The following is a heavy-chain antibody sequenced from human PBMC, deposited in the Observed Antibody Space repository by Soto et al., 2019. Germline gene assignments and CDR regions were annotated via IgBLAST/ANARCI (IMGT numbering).Heavy chain of an antibody. J-gene: IGHJ4*02. Sequence: PGGSLRLSCAASGFTFSTYAMAWVRQAPGKGLEWVSGVSASGLNTDYADPVKGRFTISRDNSKNTLYLQMNSLRADDAAVYHCAKGSSASRPYYFDYWGQGPLVTVSS. V-gene: IGHV3-23*01. CDR2: VSASGLNT. CDR1: GFTFSTYA. D-gene: IGHD3-22*01. CDR3: AKGSSASRPYYFDY.